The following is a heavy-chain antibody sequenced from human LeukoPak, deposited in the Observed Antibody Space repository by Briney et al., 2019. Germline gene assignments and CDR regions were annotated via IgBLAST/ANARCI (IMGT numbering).Heavy chain of an antibody. CDR3: ARVRYCSGGSCYPPVRYFDY. J-gene: IGHJ4*02. D-gene: IGHD2-15*01. CDR1: GGSFSGYY. CDR2: INHSGST. Sequence: PSETLSLTCAVYGGSFSGYYWSWIRQPPGKGLEWIGEINHSGSTNYNLSLKSRVTISVDTSKNQFSLKLSSVTAADTAVYYCARVRYCSGGSCYPPVRYFDYWGQGTLVTVSS. V-gene: IGHV4-34*01.